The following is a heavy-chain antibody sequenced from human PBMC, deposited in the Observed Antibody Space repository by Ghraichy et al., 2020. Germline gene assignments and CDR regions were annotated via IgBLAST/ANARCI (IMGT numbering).Heavy chain of an antibody. CDR1: GFTFSSYA. CDR3: ARDAPDY. CDR2: ISYDGSNK. Sequence: GESLNISCAASGFTFSSYAMHWVRQAPGKGLEWVAVISYDGSNKYYADSVKGRFTISRDNSKNTLYLQMNSLRAEDTAVYYCARDAPDYWGQGTLVTVSS. J-gene: IGHJ4*02. V-gene: IGHV3-30*04.